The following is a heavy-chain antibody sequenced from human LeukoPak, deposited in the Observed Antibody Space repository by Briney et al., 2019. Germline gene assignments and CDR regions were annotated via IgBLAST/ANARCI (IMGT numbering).Heavy chain of an antibody. CDR3: ARERGPAMIDY. V-gene: IGHV4-59*01. J-gene: IGHJ4*02. CDR1: GGSISSYY. CDR2: TYYSGST. D-gene: IGHD5-18*01. Sequence: PSETLSLTCTVSGGSISSYYWSWIRQPPGKGLEWIGYTYYSGSTNYNPSLKSRVTISVDTSKNQFSLKPSSVTAADTAVYYCARERGPAMIDYWGQGTLVTVSS.